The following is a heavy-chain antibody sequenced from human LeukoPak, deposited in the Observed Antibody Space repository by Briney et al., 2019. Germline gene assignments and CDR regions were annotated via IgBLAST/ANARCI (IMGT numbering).Heavy chain of an antibody. J-gene: IGHJ4*02. Sequence: SVKVSCKASGYTFTSYGISWVRQAPGQGLEWMGWISAYNGNTNYAQKLQGRVTMTTDTSTSTAYMELRSLRSDDTAVYYCARGPRYCSSTSCSFIFDYWGQGTLVTVSS. CDR1: GYTFTSYG. CDR2: ISAYNGNT. V-gene: IGHV1-18*01. CDR3: ARGPRYCSSTSCSFIFDY. D-gene: IGHD2-2*01.